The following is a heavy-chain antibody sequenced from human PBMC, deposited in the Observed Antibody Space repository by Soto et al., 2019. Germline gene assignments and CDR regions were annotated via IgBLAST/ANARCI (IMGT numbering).Heavy chain of an antibody. CDR2: IYYSGST. V-gene: IGHV4-59*01. J-gene: IGHJ4*02. CDR1: GGSISSYF. Sequence: PSETLSLTCTVSGGSISSYFWSWIWQPPGKGLEWIGYIYYSGSTNYNPSLKSRVTISVDTSKNQFSLKLSSVTAADTAVYYCARSYYDIPQLYDYWGQGTLVTVSS. D-gene: IGHD3-9*01. CDR3: ARSYYDIPQLYDY.